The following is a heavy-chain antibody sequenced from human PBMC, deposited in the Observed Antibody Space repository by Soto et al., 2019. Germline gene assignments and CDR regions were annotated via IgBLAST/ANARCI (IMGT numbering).Heavy chain of an antibody. CDR1: GYSFTSYW. V-gene: IGHV5-51*03. Sequence: EVQLVQSGAEVKKPGESLKISCKASGYSFTSYWIAWVRQMPGKALEWMGIIYPGDSNIRYSPSFQGQVTISADKSISTASLQWSSLKASDTAMYYCARDGYFDLWGRGTLVTVSS. J-gene: IGHJ2*01. CDR2: IYPGDSNI. CDR3: ARDGYFDL.